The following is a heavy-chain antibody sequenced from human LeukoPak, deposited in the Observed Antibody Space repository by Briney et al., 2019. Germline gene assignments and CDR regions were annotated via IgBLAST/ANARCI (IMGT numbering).Heavy chain of an antibody. CDR3: ARGPNSNWSGLDF. CDR2: ISPTVSTT. D-gene: IGHD6-6*01. V-gene: IGHV3-74*01. CDR1: GFSFSGHW. J-gene: IGHJ4*02. Sequence: GGSLRLSCTASGFSFSGHWMHWARQLPGKGLVWVSRISPTVSTTSYADSVKGRFTVSRDNAKNTLYLQVNNLRAEDTAVYYCARGPNSNWSGLDFWGQGTLLTVSS.